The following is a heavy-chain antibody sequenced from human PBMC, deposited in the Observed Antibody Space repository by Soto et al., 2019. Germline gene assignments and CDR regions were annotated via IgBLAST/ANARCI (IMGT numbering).Heavy chain of an antibody. V-gene: IGHV3-33*01. J-gene: IGHJ4*02. CDR2: IWYDGSTK. CDR1: GFTFRSYG. D-gene: IGHD3-22*01. CDR3: ARDPAASSGSGYHPY. Sequence: LRLSCAASGFTFRSYGMHWVRQDPGKGLEWVAVIWYDGSTKYYADSVKGLFRISRDNSNNTMYLQMNSLRAEDTAVYYCARDPAASSGSGYHPYWGQGTLVTVSS.